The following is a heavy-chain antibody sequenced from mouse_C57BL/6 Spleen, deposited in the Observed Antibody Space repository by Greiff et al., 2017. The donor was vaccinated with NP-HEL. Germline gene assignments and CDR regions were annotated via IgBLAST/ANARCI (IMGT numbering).Heavy chain of an antibody. V-gene: IGHV1-19*01. CDR2: INPYNGGT. CDR3: ARGDECDGYAIDY. D-gene: IGHD6-1*01. J-gene: IGHJ4*01. Sequence: VQLKQSGPVLVKPGASVKLSCKASGYTFTDYYMNWVKQSHGKGLEWIGVINPYNGGTSYNQKFKGKATLTVDKSSSTAYMELNSLTSEDSAVYYCARGDECDGYAIDYWGQGTSVTVSS. CDR1: GYTFTDYY.